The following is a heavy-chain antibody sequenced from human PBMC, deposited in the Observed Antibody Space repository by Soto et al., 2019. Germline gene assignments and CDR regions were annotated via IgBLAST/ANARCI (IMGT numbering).Heavy chain of an antibody. D-gene: IGHD6-13*01. CDR3: ASGPTPIDSSRHTFDP. CDR2: IIPPFGPA. V-gene: IGHV1-69*01. CDR1: GGTFNTYD. Sequence: QVQLVQSGAEVKKPGSSVKVSCKASGGTFNTYDINWVRQAPGQGLEWMGGIIPPFGPAKYAQKFQDRVTITADESTSTVYMDLSSLRSEDTAVYYCASGPTPIDSSRHTFDPWGQGTLVTVSS. J-gene: IGHJ5*02.